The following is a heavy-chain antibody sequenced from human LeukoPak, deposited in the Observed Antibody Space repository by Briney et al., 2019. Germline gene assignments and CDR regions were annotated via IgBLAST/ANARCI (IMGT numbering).Heavy chain of an antibody. CDR1: GGSISSGGYY. CDR2: IFHTGNT. CDR3: AKGYSSSPGMFDY. J-gene: IGHJ4*02. Sequence: PSETLSLTCTVSGGSISSGGYYWSWIRQPPGKGLEWIGYIFHTGNTYYNPSLKSRVTISVDTSKNQLSLKLSSVTAADTAVYYCAKGYSSSPGMFDYWGQGTLVTVSS. V-gene: IGHV4-30-2*01. D-gene: IGHD6-13*01.